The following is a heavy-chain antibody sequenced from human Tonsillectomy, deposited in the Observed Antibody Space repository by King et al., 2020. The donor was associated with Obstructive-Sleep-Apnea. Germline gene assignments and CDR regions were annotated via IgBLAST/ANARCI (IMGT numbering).Heavy chain of an antibody. D-gene: IGHD6-6*01. CDR3: ARASHSSSSARPTLNWYFDL. V-gene: IGHV4-4*02. CDR2: IYHSGST. CDR1: GGSISSSNW. J-gene: IGHJ2*01. Sequence: VQLQESGPGLVKPSGTLSLTCAVSGGSISSSNWWSWVRQPPGKGLEWIGEIYHSGSTNYNPSLKSRVTISEDKSKNQFSLKLSSVTAADTAVYYCARASHSSSSARPTLNWYFDLWGRGTLVTVSS.